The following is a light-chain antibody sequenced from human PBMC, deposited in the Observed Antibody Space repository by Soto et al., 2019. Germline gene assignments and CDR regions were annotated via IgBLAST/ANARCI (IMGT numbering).Light chain of an antibody. V-gene: IGKV3-20*01. Sequence: EIVLTTSPGTLSFSPVERAKISFMASQSVSNNYLAWYQQKPGQAPRLLIYGASNRATGIPDRFSGSGSGTDFTLTISRLEPEDFAVYYCKQYGSSGKFGQGTTVDIK. CDR1: QSVSNNY. J-gene: IGKJ1*01. CDR2: GAS. CDR3: KQYGSSGK.